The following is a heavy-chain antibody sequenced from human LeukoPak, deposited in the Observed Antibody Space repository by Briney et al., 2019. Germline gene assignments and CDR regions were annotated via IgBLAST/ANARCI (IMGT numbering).Heavy chain of an antibody. D-gene: IGHD2-2*01. CDR2: ISAYSGNT. J-gene: IGHJ5*02. CDR3: ARLKYCSSTSCYGNWFDP. CDR1: GYTFTSYG. Sequence: GASVKVSCKASGYTFTSYGISWVRQAPGQGLEWMGWISAYSGNTNYAQKLQGRVTMTTDTSTSTAYMELRSLRSDDTAVYYCARLKYCSSTSCYGNWFDPWGQGTLVTVSS. V-gene: IGHV1-18*01.